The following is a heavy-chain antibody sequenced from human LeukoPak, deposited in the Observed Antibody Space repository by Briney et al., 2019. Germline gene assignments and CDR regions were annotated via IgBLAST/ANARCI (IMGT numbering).Heavy chain of an antibody. Sequence: EASVKVSCKASGYTFTGYYMHWVRQAPGQGLEWMGWINPNSGGTNYAQKFQGRVTMTRDTSISAAYMELSRLRSDDTAVYYCARGSSIFGVVIIVYWGQGTLVTVSS. CDR1: GYTFTGYY. CDR2: INPNSGGT. J-gene: IGHJ4*02. D-gene: IGHD3-3*01. CDR3: ARGSSIFGVVIIVY. V-gene: IGHV1-2*02.